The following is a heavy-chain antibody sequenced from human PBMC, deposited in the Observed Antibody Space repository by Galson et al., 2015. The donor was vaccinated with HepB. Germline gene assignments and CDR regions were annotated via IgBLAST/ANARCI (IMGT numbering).Heavy chain of an antibody. J-gene: IGHJ4*02. D-gene: IGHD3-22*01. Sequence: SLRLSCAASGFTFSSYGMHWVRQAPGKGLEWVAVIWYDGSNKYYADSVKGRFTISRDNSKNTLYLQMNSLRAEDTAVYYCARDYYDSSGYGLFDYWGQGTLVTVSS. V-gene: IGHV3-33*08. CDR1: GFTFSSYG. CDR3: ARDYYDSSGYGLFDY. CDR2: IWYDGSNK.